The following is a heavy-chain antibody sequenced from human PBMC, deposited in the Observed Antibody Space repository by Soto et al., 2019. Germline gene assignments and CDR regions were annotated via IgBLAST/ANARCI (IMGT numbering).Heavy chain of an antibody. CDR3: AKDIEGFLEWLYVFDY. D-gene: IGHD3-3*01. CDR2: ISYDGSNK. V-gene: IGHV3-30*18. J-gene: IGHJ4*02. CDR1: GFTFSSYG. Sequence: QVQLVESGGGVVQPGRSLRLSCAASGFTFSSYGMHWVRQAPGKGLEWVAVISYDGSNKYYADSVKGRFTISRDNSKNTLYLQMNSLRAEDTAVYYCAKDIEGFLEWLYVFDYWGQGTLVTVSS.